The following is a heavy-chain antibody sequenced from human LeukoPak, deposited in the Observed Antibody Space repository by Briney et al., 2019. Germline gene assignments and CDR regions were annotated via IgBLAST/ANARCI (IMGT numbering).Heavy chain of an antibody. CDR2: VYCTGST. Sequence: SETLSLTCTVSGGSISSYYWSWIRQPPGKGLEWIGYVYCTGSTNYNPSLKSRVTISVDTSKNQFSLKLGSVTAADTAVYYCARFYYDSSGYYYFDYWGQGTLVTVSS. CDR1: GGSISSYY. CDR3: ARFYYDSSGYYYFDY. V-gene: IGHV4-59*01. D-gene: IGHD3-22*01. J-gene: IGHJ4*02.